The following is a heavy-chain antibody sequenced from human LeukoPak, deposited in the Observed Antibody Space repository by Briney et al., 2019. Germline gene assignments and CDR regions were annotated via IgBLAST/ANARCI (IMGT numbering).Heavy chain of an antibody. D-gene: IGHD3-10*01. V-gene: IGHV1-69*13. CDR3: AEVRGINIGRNAFDI. Sequence: SVKVSCKASGGTFSSYAISWVRQASGQGLEWMGGIIPIFGTANYAQKFQGRVTITADESTSTAYMELSSLRSEDTAVYYCAEVRGINIGRNAFDIWGQGTMVTVSS. CDR2: IIPIFGTA. CDR1: GGTFSSYA. J-gene: IGHJ3*02.